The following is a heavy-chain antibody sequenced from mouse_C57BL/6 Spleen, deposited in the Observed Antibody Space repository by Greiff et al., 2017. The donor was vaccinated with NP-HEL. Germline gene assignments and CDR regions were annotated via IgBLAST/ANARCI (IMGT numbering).Heavy chain of an antibody. V-gene: IGHV14-4*01. Sequence: VQLQQSGAELVRPGASVKLSCTASGFNIKDDYMHWVKQRPEQGLEWIGWIDPENGDTEYASKFQGKATITADTSSNTAYPQPSSLTSEDTAVFYCTTTRYYDYWGQGTTLTVSS. J-gene: IGHJ2*01. CDR2: IDPENGDT. D-gene: IGHD1-1*01. CDR1: GFNIKDDY. CDR3: TTTRYYDY.